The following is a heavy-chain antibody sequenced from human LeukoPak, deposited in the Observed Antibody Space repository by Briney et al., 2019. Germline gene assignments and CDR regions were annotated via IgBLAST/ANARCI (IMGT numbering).Heavy chain of an antibody. D-gene: IGHD4-17*01. CDR2: IYHSGST. V-gene: IGHV4-38-2*02. CDR1: GYSISSGYY. J-gene: IGHJ4*02. CDR3: AREGDYGDPLYYFDY. Sequence: PSETLSLTCAVSGYSISSGYYWGWIRQPPGKGLEWIGSIYHSGSTYYNPSLKSRVTISVDTSKNQFSLKLSSVIAADTAVYYCAREGDYGDPLYYFDYWGQGTLVTVSS.